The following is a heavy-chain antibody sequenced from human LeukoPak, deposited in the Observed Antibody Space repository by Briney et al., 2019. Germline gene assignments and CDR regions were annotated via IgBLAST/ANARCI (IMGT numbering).Heavy chain of an antibody. CDR2: IYYSGST. Sequence: LRLSCAASGFTFSDYYMSWIRQPPGKGLEWIGYIYYSGSTNYNPSLKSRVTISVDTSKNQFSLKLSSVTAADTAVYYCARADPLYVWGSYRFDYWGQGTLVTVSS. D-gene: IGHD3-16*02. CDR3: ARADPLYVWGSYRFDY. V-gene: IGHV4-59*01. CDR1: GFTFSDYY. J-gene: IGHJ4*02.